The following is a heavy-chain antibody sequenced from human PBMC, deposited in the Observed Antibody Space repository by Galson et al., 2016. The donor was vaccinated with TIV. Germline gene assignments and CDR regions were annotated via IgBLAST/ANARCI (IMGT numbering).Heavy chain of an antibody. D-gene: IGHD2-2*01. CDR3: ARSWSVVAPNWVDP. J-gene: IGHJ5*02. Sequence: GQGLEWMGWINPDSGNTGYVQKFQGRVTMTRNISASTVYMELSSLRSEDTAVYYCARSWSVVAPNWVDPWGQGTLVTVSS. V-gene: IGHV1-8*01. CDR2: INPDSGNT.